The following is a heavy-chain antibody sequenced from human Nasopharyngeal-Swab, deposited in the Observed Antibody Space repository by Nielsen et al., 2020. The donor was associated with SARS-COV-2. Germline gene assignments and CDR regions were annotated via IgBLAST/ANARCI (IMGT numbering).Heavy chain of an antibody. CDR3: ARLGFGETNDY. J-gene: IGHJ4*02. D-gene: IGHD3-10*01. V-gene: IGHV4-39*01. Sequence: SETLSLTCIVSGGSISSSSYYWGWIRQPPGKGLKWIGSIYYSGSTYYNPSLKSRVTISVDTSKNQFSLKLSSVTAADTAVYYCARLGFGETNDYWGQGTLVTVSS. CDR1: GGSISSSSYY. CDR2: IYYSGST.